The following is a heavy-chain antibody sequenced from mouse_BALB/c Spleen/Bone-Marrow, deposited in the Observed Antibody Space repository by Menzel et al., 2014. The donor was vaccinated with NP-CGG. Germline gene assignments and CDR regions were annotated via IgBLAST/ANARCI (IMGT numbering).Heavy chain of an antibody. CDR3: ARDGYDVGGALDY. V-gene: IGHV5-12-2*01. CDR2: ISNGGSST. CDR1: GFTFSYYT. Sequence: EVHLVESGGGLVQPGGSLKLSCAASGFTFSYYTMSWVRQTPEKRLEWVAYISNGGSSTYHPDTVKGRFTISRDNAENTLYLQMSSLKSEDTAMYYCARDGYDVGGALDYWGQGTSVTVSS. D-gene: IGHD2-2*01. J-gene: IGHJ4*01.